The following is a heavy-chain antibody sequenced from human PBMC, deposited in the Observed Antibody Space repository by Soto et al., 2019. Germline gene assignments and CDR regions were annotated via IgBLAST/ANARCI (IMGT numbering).Heavy chain of an antibody. CDR2: IYYSGST. CDR1: GGSITSSSYY. D-gene: IGHD3-10*01. CDR3: ARRIRITMFRGVIRNHNWFYS. V-gene: IGHV4-39*01. Sequence: PSETLSLTCTVSGGSITSSSYYWGWIRQPPGKGLEWIGSIYYSGSTYYNPSLKSRVTISVDTSKKQFSLKLSSVTAADTAVYYCARRIRITMFRGVIRNHNWFYSWGKGSLVPVS. J-gene: IGHJ5*01.